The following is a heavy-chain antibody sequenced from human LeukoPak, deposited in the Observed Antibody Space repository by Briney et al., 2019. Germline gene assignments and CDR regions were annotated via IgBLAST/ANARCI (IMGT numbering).Heavy chain of an antibody. CDR3: AKSPVDTAMVPYYYYYGMDV. Sequence: GSLRLSCAASGFTFSSYAMSWVRQAPGKGLEWVSAISGSGGSTYYADSVKGRFTISRDNSKNTLYLQMNSLRAEDTAVYYCAKSPVDTAMVPYYYYYGMDVWGQGTTVTVSS. CDR1: GFTFSSYA. CDR2: ISGSGGST. V-gene: IGHV3-23*01. D-gene: IGHD5-18*01. J-gene: IGHJ6*02.